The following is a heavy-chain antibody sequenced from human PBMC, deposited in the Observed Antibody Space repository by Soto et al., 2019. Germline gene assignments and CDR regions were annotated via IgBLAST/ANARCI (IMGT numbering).Heavy chain of an antibody. Sequence: SVKVSCKAAGGTFSSYSISCVRQAPGQGLEWMGGIIPIFGTANYPQKFQGRVTITADKSTSTAYMELSSLISEDTALYYCARDGFPGATAIEYFQHWGQGTLVTVSS. CDR1: GGTFSSYS. CDR2: IIPIFGTA. J-gene: IGHJ1*01. CDR3: ARDGFPGATAIEYFQH. D-gene: IGHD2-21*02. V-gene: IGHV1-69*06.